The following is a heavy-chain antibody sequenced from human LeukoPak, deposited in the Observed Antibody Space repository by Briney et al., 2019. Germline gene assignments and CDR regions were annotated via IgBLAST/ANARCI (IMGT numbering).Heavy chain of an antibody. CDR3: AKDESFSSGATSDY. V-gene: IGHV3-23*01. J-gene: IGHJ4*02. Sequence: GGSLRLSCAASGFTFSSYAMSWVCQAPGKGLEWVSAISGSGGSTYYADSVKGRFTISRDNSKNTLYLQMNSLRAEDTAVYYCAKDESFSSGATSDYWGQGTLVTVSS. CDR2: ISGSGGST. CDR1: GFTFSSYA. D-gene: IGHD3-22*01.